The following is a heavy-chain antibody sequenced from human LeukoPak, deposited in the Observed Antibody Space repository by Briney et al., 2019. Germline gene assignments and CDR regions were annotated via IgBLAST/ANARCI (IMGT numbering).Heavy chain of an antibody. CDR3: AKLGDDDILTGPFGY. Sequence: PGRSLRLSCAASGFTFDDYAMHWVRQAPGKGLEWVSVISWNSGSVGYADSVKGRFTISRDNAKNSLYLQMNSLRAEDTGLYYCAKLGDDDILTGPFGYWGQGTLVTVSS. V-gene: IGHV3-9*01. D-gene: IGHD3-9*01. CDR2: ISWNSGSV. J-gene: IGHJ4*02. CDR1: GFTFDDYA.